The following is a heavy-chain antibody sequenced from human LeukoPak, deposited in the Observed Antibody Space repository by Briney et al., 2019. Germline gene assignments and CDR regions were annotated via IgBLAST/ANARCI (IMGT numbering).Heavy chain of an antibody. J-gene: IGHJ4*02. Sequence: PGGSLRLSCAASGFTFSSYEMNWVRQAPGKGLEWVSYISSSGSTIYYADSVRGRFTISRDNAKNSLYLQMNSLRAEDTAVYCCARVRVRGTYYFDYWGQGTLVTVSS. V-gene: IGHV3-48*03. CDR1: GFTFSSYE. D-gene: IGHD3-10*01. CDR2: ISSSGSTI. CDR3: ARVRVRGTYYFDY.